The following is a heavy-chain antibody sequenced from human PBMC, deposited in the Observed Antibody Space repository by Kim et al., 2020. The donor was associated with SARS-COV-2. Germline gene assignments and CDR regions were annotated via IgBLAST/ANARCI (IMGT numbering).Heavy chain of an antibody. J-gene: IGHJ4*02. CDR3: ARVWLRGPFDY. V-gene: IGHV1-3*01. D-gene: IGHD5-12*01. Sequence: KYSQKFQGRVTITRDTSASTAYMELSSLRSEDTAVYYCARVWLRGPFDYWGQGTLVTVSS.